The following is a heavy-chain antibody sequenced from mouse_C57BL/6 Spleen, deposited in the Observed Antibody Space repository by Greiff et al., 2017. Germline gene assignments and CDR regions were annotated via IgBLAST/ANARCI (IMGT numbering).Heavy chain of an antibody. J-gene: IGHJ1*03. CDR2: ISSGGSYT. CDR1: GFTFSSYG. Sequence: EVKLMESGGDLVKPGGSLKLSCAASGFTFSSYGMSWVRQTPDKRLEWVATISSGGSYTYYPDSVKGRFTISRDNAKNTLYLQMSSLKSEDTAMYYCARQGIRGYFDVWGTGTTVTVSS. CDR3: ARQGIRGYFDV. D-gene: IGHD1-1*01. V-gene: IGHV5-6*01.